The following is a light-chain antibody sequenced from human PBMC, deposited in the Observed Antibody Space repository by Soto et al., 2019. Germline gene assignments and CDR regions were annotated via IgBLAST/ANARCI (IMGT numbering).Light chain of an antibody. Sequence: EIVVTQSPGPLSLSPGARATLSCRASQSVGSNLAWYQQKPGQAPRLLIFGASSRATGVPARFSGSGSGTEFTLTINSLQSEDFAVYFCQQYDNLPLTFGPGTKVDIK. J-gene: IGKJ3*01. V-gene: IGKV3-15*01. CDR1: QSVGSN. CDR2: GAS. CDR3: QQYDNLPLT.